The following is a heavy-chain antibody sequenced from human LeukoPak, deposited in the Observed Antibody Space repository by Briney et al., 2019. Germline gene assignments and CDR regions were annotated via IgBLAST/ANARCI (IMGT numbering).Heavy chain of an antibody. V-gene: IGHV3-21*01. CDR3: ASSRDSGSYYFATPFDY. CDR2: ISSSSSYI. Sequence: PGGSLRLSCAASGFTFSSYSMNWVCQAPGKGLEWVSSISSSSSYIYYADSVKGRFTISRDNAKNSLYLQMNSLRAEDTAVYYCASSRDSGSYYFATPFDYWGQGTLVTVSS. J-gene: IGHJ4*02. CDR1: GFTFSSYS. D-gene: IGHD1-26*01.